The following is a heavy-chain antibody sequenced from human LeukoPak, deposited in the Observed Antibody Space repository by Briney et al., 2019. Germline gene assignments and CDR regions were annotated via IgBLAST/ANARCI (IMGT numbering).Heavy chain of an antibody. CDR1: GGSISSSSYY. CDR2: IYYSGST. Sequence: PSETLSLTCTVSGGSISSSSYYWGWLRQPPGKGLEWIGSIYYSGSTYYNPSLKSRVTISVDTSKNQFSLKLSSVTAADTAVYYCARERYIVVVPAATIFDYWGQGTLVTVSS. D-gene: IGHD2-2*01. V-gene: IGHV4-39*07. J-gene: IGHJ4*02. CDR3: ARERYIVVVPAATIFDY.